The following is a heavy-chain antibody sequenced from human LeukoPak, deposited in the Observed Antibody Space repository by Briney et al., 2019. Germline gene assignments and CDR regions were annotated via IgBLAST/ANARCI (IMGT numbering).Heavy chain of an antibody. V-gene: IGHV3-23*01. CDR1: GFTFSSYA. CDR3: AKGTTLAYYYYFYMDV. Sequence: GGSLRLSCAASGFTFSSYATTWVRQAPGKGLEWVSAIGGSGGSTYYADSVKGRFTISRDNSKNTLSLQMNSLRAEDTAVCYCAKGTTLAYYYYFYMDVWGKGTTVTVSS. D-gene: IGHD1-1*01. J-gene: IGHJ6*03. CDR2: IGGSGGST.